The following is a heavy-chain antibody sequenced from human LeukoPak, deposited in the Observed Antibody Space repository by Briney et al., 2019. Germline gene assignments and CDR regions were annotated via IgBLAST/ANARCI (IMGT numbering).Heavy chain of an antibody. V-gene: IGHV3-23*01. D-gene: IGHD3-10*01. Sequence: GGSLRLSCTVSGFTLSSYEMSWIRQAPGRGLEWVSSIDYSGGSSYYADSVKGRFTISRDDSKNTLYLQLNSLRVEDTGIYYCVKVAKYYYGSETYYFFEHWGQGTPVTASS. J-gene: IGHJ4*02. CDR1: GFTLSSYE. CDR2: IDYSGGSS. CDR3: VKVAKYYYGSETYYFFEH.